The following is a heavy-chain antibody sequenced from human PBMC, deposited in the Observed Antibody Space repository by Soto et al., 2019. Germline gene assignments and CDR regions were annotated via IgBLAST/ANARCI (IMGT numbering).Heavy chain of an antibody. CDR1: GDTFSSYA. J-gene: IGHJ4*02. CDR2: IIPIFGTA. V-gene: IGHV1-69*06. D-gene: IGHD3-22*01. CDR3: ASYDSSGYYPDY. Sequence: SVKVSCKASGDTFSSYAISWVRQAPGQPLEWLGGIIPIFGTANYAQKFQGRVTITADKSTSTAYMELSSLRSEDTAVYYCASYDSSGYYPDYWGQGTLVTVSS.